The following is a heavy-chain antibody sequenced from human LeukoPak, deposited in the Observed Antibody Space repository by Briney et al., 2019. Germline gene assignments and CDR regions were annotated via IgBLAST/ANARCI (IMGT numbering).Heavy chain of an antibody. J-gene: IGHJ4*02. V-gene: IGHV3-30*18. CDR1: GFTFSSYG. CDR2: ISYDGSNK. CDR3: AKDGDRFGGPPLHYFDY. D-gene: IGHD3-10*01. Sequence: PGGPLRLSCAASGFTFSSYGMHWVRQAPGKGLEWVAVISYDGSNKYYADSVKGRFTISRDNSKSTLYLQMNSLRAEDTAVYYCAKDGDRFGGPPLHYFDYWGQGTLVTVSS.